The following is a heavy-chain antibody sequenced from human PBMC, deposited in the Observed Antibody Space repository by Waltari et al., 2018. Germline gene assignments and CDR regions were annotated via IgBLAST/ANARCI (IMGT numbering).Heavy chain of an antibody. Sequence: QVQLVESGGGVVQPGRSLRLSCAASGFTFSSYAMHWVRKAPGKGLEWGAVVKYDGSNKDYEGSMNGRITISQDKSKNTLYLQMSSRRAEDTAVYYCAKDRGGLRLLPRSAFDIWGQGTMVTVSS. CDR1: GFTFSSYA. V-gene: IGHV3-30-3*01. D-gene: IGHD3-3*01. CDR3: AKDRGGLRLLPRSAFDI. CDR2: VKYDGSNK. J-gene: IGHJ3*02.